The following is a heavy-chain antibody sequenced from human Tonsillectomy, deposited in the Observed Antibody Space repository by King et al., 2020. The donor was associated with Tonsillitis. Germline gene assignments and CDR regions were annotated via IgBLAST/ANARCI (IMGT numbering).Heavy chain of an antibody. J-gene: IGHJ4*02. D-gene: IGHD3-9*01. V-gene: IGHV3-30-3*01. CDR2: ISYDGSNK. CDR1: GFTFSNYT. Sequence: VQLVESGGGVVQPGRSLRLSCAASGFTFSNYTMLWVRQAPGKGLEWVAVISYDGSNKYYADSVEGRFTISRDNSKNTLYLQMNSLRPEDTAVYYCARVALRYVDWLGGFDYWGQGTLVTVSS. CDR3: ARVALRYVDWLGGFDY.